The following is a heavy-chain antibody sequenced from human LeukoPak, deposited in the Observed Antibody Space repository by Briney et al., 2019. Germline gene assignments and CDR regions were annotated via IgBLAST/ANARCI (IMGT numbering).Heavy chain of an antibody. Sequence: SETLSLTCAVSGGSISSSSSICWTWVRQPPGEGLEWIGYISYSGSTNYNPSLKSRVTISVDASKNQFSLKLSSVTAADTAVYYCAKNEGRYDGVGRYITTADYWGQGTLVTVSS. J-gene: IGHJ4*02. D-gene: IGHD2-8*01. CDR1: GGSISSSSSIC. V-gene: IGHV4-61*01. CDR3: AKNEGRYDGVGRYITTADY. CDR2: ISYSGST.